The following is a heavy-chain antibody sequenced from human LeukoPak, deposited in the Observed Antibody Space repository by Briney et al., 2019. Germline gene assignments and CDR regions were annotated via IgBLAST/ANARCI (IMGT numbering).Heavy chain of an antibody. CDR2: IIPILGIA. Sequence: SVKVSYKASGGTFSSYTISWVRQAPGQGLEWMGRIIPILGIANYAQKFQGRVTITADKSTSTAYMELSSLRSEDTAVYYCASNQDGDYGVFDYWGQGTLVTVSS. D-gene: IGHD4-17*01. CDR3: ASNQDGDYGVFDY. J-gene: IGHJ4*02. V-gene: IGHV1-69*02. CDR1: GGTFSSYT.